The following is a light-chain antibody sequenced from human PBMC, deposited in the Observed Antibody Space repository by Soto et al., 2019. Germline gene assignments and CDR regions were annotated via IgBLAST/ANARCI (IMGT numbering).Light chain of an antibody. Sequence: DIQMTQSPSSLSASLEERVMMTFLASQSISNHLNWYQQKPGNAPKLLIFAASSLQSGVPSRFSGSGAGTDFTLTISSLQPEDFATYYCQQSYSTPVTFGQGTKVDIK. CDR2: AAS. V-gene: IGKV1-39*01. CDR3: QQSYSTPVT. CDR1: QSISNH. J-gene: IGKJ1*01.